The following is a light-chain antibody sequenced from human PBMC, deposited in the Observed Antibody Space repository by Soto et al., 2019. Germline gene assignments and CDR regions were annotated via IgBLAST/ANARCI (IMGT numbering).Light chain of an antibody. CDR2: SAS. CDR3: MQARQQPFT. CDR1: QSLLYIDGDTY. Sequence: DIVMTQSPLSLPVTPGEPASISCTSSQSLLYIDGDTYLDWYLQKPGQPPKLLIYSASNRASGVPARFSGSGLGTDFTLKISRVEAEDVGVYFCMQARQQPFTFGPGTTVDIK. V-gene: IGKV2-28*01. J-gene: IGKJ3*01.